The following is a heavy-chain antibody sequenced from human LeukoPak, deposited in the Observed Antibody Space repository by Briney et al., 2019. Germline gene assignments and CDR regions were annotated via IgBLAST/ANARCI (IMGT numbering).Heavy chain of an antibody. V-gene: IGHV3-7*01. CDR1: GFIFKNYW. CDR3: ARRPMGRGGGVIDY. CDR2: INQGGSDT. D-gene: IGHD3-10*01. Sequence: GGTLRLSCAASGFIFKNYWMSWVRLAPGRGLDWVANINQGGSDTYYVDSVEGRFTISRDNAKNSLYLQMNSLRAEDTAVYYCARRPMGRGGGVIDYWGQGTLVTVSS. J-gene: IGHJ4*02.